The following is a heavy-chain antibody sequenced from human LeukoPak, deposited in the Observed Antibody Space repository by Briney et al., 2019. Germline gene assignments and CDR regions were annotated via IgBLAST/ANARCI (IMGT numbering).Heavy chain of an antibody. D-gene: IGHD2-2*01. V-gene: IGHV1-18*01. Sequence: ASVTVSCKASGYTFTSYGISWVRQAPGQGLEWMGWISAYNGNTNYAQKLQGRVTMTTDTSTSTAYMELRSLRSDDTAVYYCAREPYCSSTSCPPLYYGMDVWGQGTTVTVSS. CDR1: GYTFTSYG. J-gene: IGHJ6*02. CDR3: AREPYCSSTSCPPLYYGMDV. CDR2: ISAYNGNT.